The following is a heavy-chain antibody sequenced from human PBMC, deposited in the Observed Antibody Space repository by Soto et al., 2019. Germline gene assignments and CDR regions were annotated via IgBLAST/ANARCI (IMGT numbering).Heavy chain of an antibody. V-gene: IGHV2-70*01. CDR3: ARTPNXTMGRGDIADYYYSVRNF. Sequence: SGPTLVNPTQALTLTCTLSGFSLSTSGMCVSWIRQPPGKALEWLALIDWDDDTYYRTSLQTRLTISTDTSKTQVVLTMTTMDPVDTATYYCARTPNXTMGRGDIADYYYSVRNFGGQGTTFTVS. J-gene: IGHJ6*02. CDR1: GFSLSTSGMC. CDR2: IDWDDDT. D-gene: IGHD3-10*01.